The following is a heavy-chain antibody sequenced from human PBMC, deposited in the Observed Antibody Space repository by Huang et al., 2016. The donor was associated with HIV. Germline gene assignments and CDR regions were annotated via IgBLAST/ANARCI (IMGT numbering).Heavy chain of an antibody. CDR3: ARLIGSPSFYYGLDV. CDR2: IYPGDSDT. J-gene: IGHJ6*02. V-gene: IGHV5-51*01. CDR1: GYRFRSNW. D-gene: IGHD3-10*01. Sequence: EVQLVQSGAEVKKPGESLKISCKGSGYRFRSNWIGWVRQMPGKGLEWMGIIYPGDSDTRYSPSFQGQVTISADKSINTAYLQWSSLKASGTAMYYCARLIGSPSFYYGLDVWGQGTTVTVSS.